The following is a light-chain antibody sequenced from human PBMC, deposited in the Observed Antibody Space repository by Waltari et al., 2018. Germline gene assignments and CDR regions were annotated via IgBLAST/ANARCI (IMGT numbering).Light chain of an antibody. J-gene: IGLJ3*02. Sequence: QSDLTQPAFVSGRPGQSITISCTGANNDIGGYNLGPWYQHHPGSAPTLIIFDVSERPSGIAHRFSGSKSCSTAYLSISDLQLDDEAEYFCGSYTGSSTWVFGGGTQVSGL. CDR2: DVS. CDR1: NNDIGGYNL. CDR3: GSYTGSSTWV. V-gene: IGLV2-14*03.